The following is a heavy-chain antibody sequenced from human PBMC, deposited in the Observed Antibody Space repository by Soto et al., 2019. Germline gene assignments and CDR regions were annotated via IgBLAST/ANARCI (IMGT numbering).Heavy chain of an antibody. Sequence: QVQLVESGGGVVQPGRSLRLSCAASGFTFSSYGMHWVRQAPGKGLEWVAVVSYDGSNKYYADSVKGRFTISRDNSKSTLYLQMNSLRAEDTAVHYCAKDIGSSSWDWSATLDYWGQGTLVNVSS. CDR1: GFTFSSYG. D-gene: IGHD6-13*01. V-gene: IGHV3-30*18. CDR2: VSYDGSNK. CDR3: AKDIGSSSWDWSATLDY. J-gene: IGHJ4*02.